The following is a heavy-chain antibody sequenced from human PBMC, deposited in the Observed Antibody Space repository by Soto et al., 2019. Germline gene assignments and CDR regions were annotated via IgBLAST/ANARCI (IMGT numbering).Heavy chain of an antibody. CDR3: ARGGRYCSSTSCYRFGYYYYGMDV. D-gene: IGHD2-2*01. CDR2: INHSGST. CDR1: GGSFSGYY. V-gene: IGHV4-34*01. Sequence: PSETLSLTCAVYGGSFSGYYWSWIRQPPGKGLEWIGEINHSGSTNYSPSLKSRVTISVDTSKNQFSLKLSSVTAADTAVYYCARGGRYCSSTSCYRFGYYYYGMDVWGQGTTVTVSS. J-gene: IGHJ6*02.